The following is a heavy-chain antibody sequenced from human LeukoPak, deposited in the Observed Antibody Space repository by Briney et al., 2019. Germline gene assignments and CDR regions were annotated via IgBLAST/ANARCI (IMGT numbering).Heavy chain of an antibody. CDR2: INPNRNT. J-gene: IGHJ2*01. Sequence: PSETLSLTCAVYGGSFSGFYWTWIRQPPGKGLEWIGQINPNRNTHYNPSLKSRVTISVDTSKNQFSLKLSSVTAADTAVYYCARVPKYFDLWGRGTLVTVSS. V-gene: IGHV4-34*01. CDR3: ARVPKYFDL. CDR1: GGSFSGFY.